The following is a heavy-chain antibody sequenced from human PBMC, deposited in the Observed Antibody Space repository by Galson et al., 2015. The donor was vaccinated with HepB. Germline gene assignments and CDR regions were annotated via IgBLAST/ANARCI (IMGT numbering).Heavy chain of an antibody. J-gene: IGHJ6*02. CDR3: ARASVAGTSGRYYGMDV. Sequence: CAISGDSVSSNSAAWNWIRQSPSRGLEWLGRTYYRSKWYNDYAVSVKSRITINPDTSKNQFSLQLNSVTPEDTAVYYCARASVAGTSGRYYGMDVWGQGTTATVSS. CDR2: TYYRSKWYN. D-gene: IGHD6-19*01. V-gene: IGHV6-1*01. CDR1: GDSVSSNSAA.